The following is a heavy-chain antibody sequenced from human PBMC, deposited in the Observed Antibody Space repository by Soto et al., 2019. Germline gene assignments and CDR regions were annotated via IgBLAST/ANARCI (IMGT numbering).Heavy chain of an antibody. CDR1: GFTFSSYA. CDR3: AKESHYCGVTSCYFDY. J-gene: IGHJ4*02. D-gene: IGHD2-21*01. CDR2: ISSGGGSR. Sequence: PGGSLRLSCAASGFTFSSYAMNWVRQDPDKGLEWVSVISSGGGSRHYGDSVKGRFTISRDNSKSTLYLEMNSLRAEDTAVYYCAKESHYCGVTSCYFDYWGQGTLVTVSS. V-gene: IGHV3-23*01.